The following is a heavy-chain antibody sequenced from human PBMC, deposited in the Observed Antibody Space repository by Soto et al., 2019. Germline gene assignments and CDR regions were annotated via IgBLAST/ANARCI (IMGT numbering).Heavy chain of an antibody. D-gene: IGHD6-19*01. CDR2: IYHSGSA. Sequence: QVQLQESGPGLVKPSGTLSLTCAVSGGSVSSSNWWSWVRQSPGKGLEWMGEIYHSGSAHYNPSLKSPATITLKESKNLFSLRLAAVTAADKAVFYFAGVAGGVVSGDDAFDIWGPGTRVIVSS. CDR3: AGVAGGVVSGDDAFDI. CDR1: GGSVSSSNW. V-gene: IGHV4-4*02. J-gene: IGHJ3*02.